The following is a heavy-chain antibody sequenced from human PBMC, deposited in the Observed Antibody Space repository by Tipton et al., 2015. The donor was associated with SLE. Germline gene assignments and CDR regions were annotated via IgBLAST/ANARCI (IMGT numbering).Heavy chain of an antibody. CDR3: AVNGFTVGKYYFDY. CDR2: VYTSGST. V-gene: IGHV4-30-4*01. Sequence: TLSLTCTVSGGSISSGDYYWSWIRQPPGKGLEWIGYVYTSGSTNYNPSLKSRVTISVDTSKNQFSLKLSSVTAADTAVYYCAVNGFTVGKYYFDYWGQGTLVTVSS. CDR1: GGSISSGDYY. D-gene: IGHD1-26*01. J-gene: IGHJ4*02.